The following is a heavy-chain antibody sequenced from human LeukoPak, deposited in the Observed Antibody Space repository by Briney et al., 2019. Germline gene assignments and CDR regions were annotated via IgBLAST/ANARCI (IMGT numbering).Heavy chain of an antibody. CDR3: AKDKSVSADYYFDY. CDR1: GFTFSGYA. J-gene: IGHJ4*02. Sequence: PGGSLRLSCAASGFTFSGYAMHLVRQAPGKGLEWLTVISTDGNDKHYADSVKGRFTVSRDNSKNTLFLQMNNLRTEDTAVYYCAKDKSVSADYYFDYWGQGTLVTVSS. V-gene: IGHV3-30*04. CDR2: ISTDGNDK. D-gene: IGHD5/OR15-5a*01.